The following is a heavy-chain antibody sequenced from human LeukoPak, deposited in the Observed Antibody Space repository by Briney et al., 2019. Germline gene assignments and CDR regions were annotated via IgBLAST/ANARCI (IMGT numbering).Heavy chain of an antibody. CDR3: ATAPQGWNFEY. Sequence: PGGSLRLSCAASGILVSSNYMSWVRQAPGKGLEWVSAIYPDGNTYCADSVKGRFTISRDKSKNALYLQMNSLRAEDTAVYYCATAPQGWNFEYWGQGTLVTVSS. CDR1: GILVSSNY. D-gene: IGHD6-19*01. V-gene: IGHV3-53*01. J-gene: IGHJ4*02. CDR2: IYPDGNT.